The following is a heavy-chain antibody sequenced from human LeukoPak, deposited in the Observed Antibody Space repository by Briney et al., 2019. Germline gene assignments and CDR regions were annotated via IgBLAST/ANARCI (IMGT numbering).Heavy chain of an antibody. Sequence: SETLSLTCSVSGASLSNYYWSWIRQSPGKGPEWIGYIFSSGSINYNPSLKSRVTMSLDTSKNQFSLKLSSVTAADTAIYYCVRHYCSSTRCYSFSDWGQGTLVTVSS. CDR2: IFSSGSI. J-gene: IGHJ4*02. V-gene: IGHV4-59*08. CDR3: VRHYCSSTRCYSFSD. D-gene: IGHD2-2*01. CDR1: GASLSNYY.